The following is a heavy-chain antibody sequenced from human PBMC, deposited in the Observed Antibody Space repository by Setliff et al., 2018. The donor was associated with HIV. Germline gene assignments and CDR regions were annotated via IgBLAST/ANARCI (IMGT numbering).Heavy chain of an antibody. CDR1: GYTFTSYI. CDR3: AREFPGGTKGFDY. J-gene: IGHJ4*02. CDR2: IAPSSGGI. D-gene: IGHD1-1*01. Sequence: ASVKVSCKATGYTFTSYILHWVRQAAGQGLEWVGRIAPSSGGIHYAQKFQDRVTMTRDTSTSTVYMDLSRLRSEDTAVYYCAREFPGGTKGFDYWGQGTLVTVSS. V-gene: IGHV1-46*01.